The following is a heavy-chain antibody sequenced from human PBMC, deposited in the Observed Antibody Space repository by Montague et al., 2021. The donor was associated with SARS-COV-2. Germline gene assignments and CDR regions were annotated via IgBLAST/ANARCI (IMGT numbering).Heavy chain of an antibody. CDR1: GGSISSYY. V-gene: IGHV4-4*07. CDR3: ARDNPVLWFGETYAFDI. D-gene: IGHD3-10*01. Sequence: SETLSLTCTVSGGSISSYYWSWIRQPAGKGLEWIGRIYTSGSTNYNPSLKSRVTMSVDTSKNQFPLKLSSVTAADTAAYYCARDNPVLWFGETYAFDIWGQGTMVTVSS. CDR2: IYTSGST. J-gene: IGHJ3*02.